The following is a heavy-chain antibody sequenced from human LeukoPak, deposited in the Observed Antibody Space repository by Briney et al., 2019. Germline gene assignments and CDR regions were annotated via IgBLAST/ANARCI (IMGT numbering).Heavy chain of an antibody. V-gene: IGHV4-39*07. J-gene: IGHJ4*02. CDR2: IYYSGNT. Sequence: SETLSLTCTVSGGSITSSSFYWGWLRQPPGKGLEWLGSIYYSGNTYYNPSLKSRVSISVDTSKNQFSLKLSAVTAADTAVYYCARGRGYSYQTRHFDYWGQGTLSPSPQ. D-gene: IGHD5-18*01. CDR3: ARGRGYSYQTRHFDY. CDR1: GGSITSSSFY.